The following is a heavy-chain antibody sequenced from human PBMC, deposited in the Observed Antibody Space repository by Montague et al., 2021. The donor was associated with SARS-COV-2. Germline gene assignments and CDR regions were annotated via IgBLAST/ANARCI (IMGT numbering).Heavy chain of an antibody. CDR2: IYYSGST. D-gene: IGHD3-10*01. Sequence: SETLSLTCTVSGGSISSSSYYWGWIRQPPGEGLGCIGSIYYSGSTYYNPSLKSRVTISVDTSNNQFSLKLSSVTAADTAVYYCASERCYGSGSYYNPLLLVGYWGQGTLVTVSS. CDR1: GGSISSSSYY. CDR3: ASERCYGSGSYYNPLLLVGY. J-gene: IGHJ4*02. V-gene: IGHV4-39*01.